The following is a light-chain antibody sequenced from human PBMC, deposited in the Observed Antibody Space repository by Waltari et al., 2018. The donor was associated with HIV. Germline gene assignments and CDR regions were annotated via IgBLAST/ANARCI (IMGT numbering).Light chain of an antibody. CDR2: SAS. CDR3: QYYRASSGT. CDR1: QTVDSAY. V-gene: IGKV3-20*01. J-gene: IGKJ1*01. Sequence: EIVLPQSPGTLSLSPGARATLSCRASQTVDSAYIAWYQQRPGQAPRLLVYSASSRAAGIPDRFSGSGSGADFTLSIRRLEPEDFAVYYCQYYRASSGTFGQGTKVEIQ.